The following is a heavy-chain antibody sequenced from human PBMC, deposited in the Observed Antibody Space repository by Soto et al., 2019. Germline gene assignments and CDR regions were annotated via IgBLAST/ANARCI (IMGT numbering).Heavy chain of an antibody. CDR1: GFTFSSNA. J-gene: IGHJ6*02. Sequence: PGGSLRLSCAVSGFTFSSNAMHWVRQAPGKGLEWVAVISYDGSNKYYADSVKGRFTISRDNSKNTLYLQMNSLRPEDTAVYYCAREITVRDYYGMDVWGQGTTVTVSS. CDR3: AREITVRDYYGMDV. V-gene: IGHV3-30-3*01. D-gene: IGHD4-4*01. CDR2: ISYDGSNK.